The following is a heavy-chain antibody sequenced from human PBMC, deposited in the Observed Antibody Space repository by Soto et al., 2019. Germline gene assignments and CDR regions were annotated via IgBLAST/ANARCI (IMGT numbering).Heavy chain of an antibody. Sequence: GGSLRLSCAASGFTFDDYAMHWVRQAPGKGLEWVSGISWNSGSIGYADSVKGRFTISRDNAKNSLYLQMNSLRAEDTALYYCAKDINYYGSGSYYKEYYFDYWGQGTLVTVSS. CDR2: ISWNSGSI. D-gene: IGHD3-10*01. V-gene: IGHV3-9*01. CDR3: AKDINYYGSGSYYKEYYFDY. CDR1: GFTFDDYA. J-gene: IGHJ4*02.